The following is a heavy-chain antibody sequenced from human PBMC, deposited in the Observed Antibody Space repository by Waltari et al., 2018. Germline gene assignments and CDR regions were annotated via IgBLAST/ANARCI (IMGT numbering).Heavy chain of an antibody. V-gene: IGHV4-39*07. CDR1: GGSISSSSYY. D-gene: IGHD6-13*01. Sequence: QLQLQESGSGLVKPSETLSLTCTVSGGSISSSSYYWGWIRQPPGKGLEWIGSIYYSGSTYSNPSLKSRVNVSVDTSKNQFSLRLSSVTAADTAGYYCARVLRSSRSNWYFDLWGRGTLVTVSS. J-gene: IGHJ2*01. CDR3: ARVLRSSRSNWYFDL. CDR2: IYYSGST.